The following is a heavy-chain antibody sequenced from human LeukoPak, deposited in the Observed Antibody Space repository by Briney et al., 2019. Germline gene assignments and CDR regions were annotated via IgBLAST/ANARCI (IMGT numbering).Heavy chain of an antibody. CDR1: GGSISSYY. J-gene: IGHJ6*02. D-gene: IGHD3-22*01. V-gene: IGHV4-59*01. CDR2: IYYSGNT. Sequence: PSETLSLTCTVSGGSISSYYWSWIRQSPGKGLEWIGFIYYSGNTNSNPSLKSRVTMSVDTSKNQFSLKLSSVTAADTAVYYCARDTYYYDSSGYYDYGMDVWGQGTTVTVSS. CDR3: ARDTYYYDSSGYYDYGMDV.